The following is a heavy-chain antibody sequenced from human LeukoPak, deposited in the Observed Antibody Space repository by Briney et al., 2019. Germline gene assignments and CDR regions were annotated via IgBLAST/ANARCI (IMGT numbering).Heavy chain of an antibody. Sequence: GGSLRLSCAASGFTFSSYGMHWVRQAPGKGLEWVAFIRYDGSNKYYADSVKGRFTISRDNSKNTLYLQMNSLRAEDTAVYYCAKDGGDDSGSSWYIRARPAGFDYWGQGTLVTVSS. D-gene: IGHD6-13*01. CDR2: IRYDGSNK. CDR1: GFTFSSYG. V-gene: IGHV3-30*02. J-gene: IGHJ4*02. CDR3: AKDGGDDSGSSWYIRARPAGFDY.